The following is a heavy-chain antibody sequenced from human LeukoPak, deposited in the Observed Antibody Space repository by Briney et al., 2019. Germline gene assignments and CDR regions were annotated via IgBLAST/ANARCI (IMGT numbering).Heavy chain of an antibody. CDR2: INHSGST. CDR1: GGSFSGYY. D-gene: IGHD6-13*01. Sequence: PSETLCLTCAVYGGSFSGYYWSWIRQPPGKGLEWIGEINHSGSTNYNPSLKSRVTISVDTSKNQFSLKLSSVTAADTAVYYCASGYSSSYGYWGQGTLVTVSS. V-gene: IGHV4-34*01. J-gene: IGHJ4*02. CDR3: ASGYSSSYGY.